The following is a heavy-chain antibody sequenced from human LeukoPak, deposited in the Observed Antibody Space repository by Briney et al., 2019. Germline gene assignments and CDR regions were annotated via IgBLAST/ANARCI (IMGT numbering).Heavy chain of an antibody. CDR2: IYPGDSDT. CDR3: ARPVYYYDSSGEGYYFDY. CDR1: GYSFTSYW. J-gene: IGHJ4*02. Sequence: HGESLKISCKGSGYSFTSYWIGWVRQMPGKGLEWMGIIYPGDSDTRYSPSFQGQVTISADKSISTAYLQRSSLKASDTAMYYCARPVYYYDSSGEGYYFDYWGQGTLVTVSS. D-gene: IGHD3-22*01. V-gene: IGHV5-51*01.